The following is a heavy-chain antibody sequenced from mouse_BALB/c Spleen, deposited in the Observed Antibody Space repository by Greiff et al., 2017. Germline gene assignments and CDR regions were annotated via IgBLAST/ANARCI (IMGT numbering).Heavy chain of an antibody. Sequence: EVQVVESGPSLVKPSQTLSLTCSVTGDSITSGYWNWIRKFPGNKLEYMGYISYSGSTYYNPSLKSRISITRDTSKNQYYLQLNSVTTEDTATYYCASRGPRYWYFDVWGAGTTVTVSS. CDR2: ISYSGST. CDR3: ASRGPRYWYFDV. V-gene: IGHV3-8*02. J-gene: IGHJ1*01. CDR1: GDSITSGY.